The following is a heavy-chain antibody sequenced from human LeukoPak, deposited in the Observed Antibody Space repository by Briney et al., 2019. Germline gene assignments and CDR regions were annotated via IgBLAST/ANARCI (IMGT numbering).Heavy chain of an antibody. CDR1: GGSISSSSYY. CDR3: ARQSIEYDYYYGMDV. Sequence: PSETLSLTCTVSGGSISSSSYYWGWIRQPPGKGLEWIGSIYYSGSTYYNPSLKSRVTISVDTSKNQFSLKLSSVTAADTAVYYCARQSIEYDYYYGMDVWGQGTTVTVSS. V-gene: IGHV4-39*01. CDR2: IYYSGST. D-gene: IGHD6-6*01. J-gene: IGHJ6*02.